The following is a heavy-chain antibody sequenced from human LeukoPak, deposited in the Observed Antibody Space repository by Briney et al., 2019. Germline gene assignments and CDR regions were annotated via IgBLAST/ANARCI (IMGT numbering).Heavy chain of an antibody. CDR3: ARERGDYAGFWFDP. CDR2: INPNSGGT. D-gene: IGHD4-17*01. V-gene: IGHV1-2*04. J-gene: IGHJ5*02. CDR1: GYTFTGYY. Sequence: GASVKVSCKASGYTFTGYYMHWVRQAPGQGLEWMGWINPNSGGTNYAQKFQGWVTMTRDTSISTAYMELSRLRSDDTAVHYCARERGDYAGFWFDPWGQGTLVTVSS.